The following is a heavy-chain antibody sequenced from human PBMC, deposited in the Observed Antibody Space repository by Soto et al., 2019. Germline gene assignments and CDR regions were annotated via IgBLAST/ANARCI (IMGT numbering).Heavy chain of an antibody. J-gene: IGHJ4*02. CDR1: GGSVNSDDYY. D-gene: IGHD1-26*01. CDR3: AREYSNSPEAFDS. Sequence: PSETLSLTCTASGGSVNSDDYYWSWIRQSPGKGLEWIGYIYSSGRTNYNPSLMSRVTISLDTSRNQFSLKLSSVTAADTAVFFCAREYSNSPEAFDSWGQGTLVTVSS. CDR2: IYSSGRT. V-gene: IGHV4-61*08.